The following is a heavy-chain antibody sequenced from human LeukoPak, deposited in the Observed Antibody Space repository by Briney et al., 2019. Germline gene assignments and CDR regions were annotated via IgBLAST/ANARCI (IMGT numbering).Heavy chain of an antibody. D-gene: IGHD6-13*01. CDR3: ARDPSVAATGWGRWFDH. V-gene: IGHV3-48*02. CDR2: MSGSSSTI. J-gene: IGHJ5*02. CDR1: GFTFSSFS. Sequence: GGSLRLSCAASGFTFSSFSMNWVRQSPGKGLEWLSYMSGSSSTIYYAGSVKGRFTISRDNARNSLYLQMNSLRDEDTAVYYCARDPSVAATGWGRWFDHWGQGTLVTVSS.